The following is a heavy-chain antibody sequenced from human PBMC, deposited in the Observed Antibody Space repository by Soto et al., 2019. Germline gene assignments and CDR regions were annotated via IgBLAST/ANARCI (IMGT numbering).Heavy chain of an antibody. CDR2: IKSNTAGGTT. CDR3: SHGYYQYFNS. J-gene: IGHJ4*02. V-gene: IGHV3-15*07. D-gene: IGHD5-18*01. Sequence: GGSLRLSCAVSGVTLTDVWMNWVRQAPGKGPEWVGRIKSNTAGGTTDFAAPVKGRFTISRDDSQNTLYLQMDSLKTEDTAVYYCSHGYYQYFNSWCPGTLVTVSS. CDR1: GVTLTDVW.